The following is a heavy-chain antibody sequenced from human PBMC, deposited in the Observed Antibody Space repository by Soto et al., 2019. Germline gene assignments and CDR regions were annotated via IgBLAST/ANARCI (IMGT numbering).Heavy chain of an antibody. J-gene: IGHJ6*02. V-gene: IGHV3-48*03. Sequence: EVQLVESGGGLVQPGGSLRLSCAASGFTFSSYEMNWVRQAPGKGLEWVSYISSSGSTIYYADSVKGRFTISRDNAKNSLYLQMNSLRAEDTAVYYCARGGYCSGGSCYRYYYGMDVWGQGTTVTVSS. CDR1: GFTFSSYE. D-gene: IGHD2-15*01. CDR3: ARGGYCSGGSCYRYYYGMDV. CDR2: ISSSGSTI.